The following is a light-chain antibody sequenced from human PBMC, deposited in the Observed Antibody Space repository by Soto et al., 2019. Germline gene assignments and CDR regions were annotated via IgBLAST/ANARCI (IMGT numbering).Light chain of an antibody. CDR2: SNN. V-gene: IGLV1-44*01. J-gene: IGLJ2*01. CDR1: SSNIGRHG. CDR3: ATWDASLNGLV. Sequence: QSVLTQPPSASGTPGQRVTISCSGSSSNIGRHGVNWYQHLPGAAPKLLIYSNNQRPSGVPDRFSGSTSGTSVSLTISGLQSEDEADYYCATWDASLNGLVFGGGTQLTVL.